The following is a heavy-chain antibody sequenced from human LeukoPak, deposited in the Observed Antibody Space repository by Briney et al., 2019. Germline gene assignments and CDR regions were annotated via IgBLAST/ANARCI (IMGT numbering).Heavy chain of an antibody. J-gene: IGHJ4*02. CDR2: ISYDGSNK. D-gene: IGHD4-17*01. Sequence: GRSLRLSCAASGFTFSSYAMHWVRQAPGKGLEWVAVISYDGSNKYYADSVKGRFTISRDNSKNTLYLQMNSLRAEDTAVYYCAGPPTVTTSGTDYWGQGTLVTVSS. V-gene: IGHV3-30-3*01. CDR1: GFTFSSYA. CDR3: AGPPTVTTSGTDY.